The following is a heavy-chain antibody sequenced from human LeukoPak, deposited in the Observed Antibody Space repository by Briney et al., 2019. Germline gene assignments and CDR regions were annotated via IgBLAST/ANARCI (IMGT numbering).Heavy chain of an antibody. Sequence: SETLSLTCTVSGGSISSSSYYWGWIRQPPGKGLEWIGSIYYSGSTDYNPSLKSRFTISVDTSKNQFSLRVGSVTAADTAVYYCSRLYFDSSGYYYRRSISYFDYWGQGTLVTVSS. CDR3: SRLYFDSSGYYYRRSISYFDY. CDR2: IYYSGST. D-gene: IGHD3-22*01. J-gene: IGHJ4*02. CDR1: GGSISSSSYY. V-gene: IGHV4-39*07.